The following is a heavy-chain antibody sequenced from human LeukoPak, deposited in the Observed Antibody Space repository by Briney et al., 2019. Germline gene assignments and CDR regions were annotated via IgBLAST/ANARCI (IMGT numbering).Heavy chain of an antibody. CDR2: IYYSGST. D-gene: IGHD1-26*01. CDR3: ANLSGSYSEVDY. V-gene: IGHV4-39*01. CDR1: GGSISSYY. Sequence: SETLSLTCTVSGGSISSYYWGWIRQPPGKGLEWIGSIYYSGSTYYNPSLKSRVTISVDTSKNQFSLKLSSVTAADTAVYYCANLSGSYSEVDYWGQGTLVTVSS. J-gene: IGHJ4*02.